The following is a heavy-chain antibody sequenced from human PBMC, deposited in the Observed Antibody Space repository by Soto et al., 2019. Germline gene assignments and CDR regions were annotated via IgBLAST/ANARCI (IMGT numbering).Heavy chain of an antibody. V-gene: IGHV1-18*01. Sequence: QVQLIQSGGDVKKPGASVKVSCKASGYTFTSYGISWVRQGPGQGLEWLGWISTYNGKTKYAQILQGRVTMTTDTSRTTTYMEVRDLISDDTAVYYCARVRFWVRAPVEIAGWFDLWGQGTLVSVSS. CDR2: ISTYNGKT. CDR1: GYTFTSYG. D-gene: IGHD3-10*01. CDR3: ARVRFWVRAPVEIAGWFDL. J-gene: IGHJ5*02.